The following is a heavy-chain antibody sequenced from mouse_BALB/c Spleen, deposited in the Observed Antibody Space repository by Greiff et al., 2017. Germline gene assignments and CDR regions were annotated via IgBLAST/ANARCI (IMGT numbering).Heavy chain of an antibody. V-gene: IGHV3-2*02. Sequence: EVKLVESGPGLVKPSQSLSLTCTVTGYSITSDYAWNWIRQFPGNKLEWMGYISYSGSTSYNPSLKSRISITRDTSKNQFFLQLNSVTTEDTATYYCARYYGTGAMDYWGQGTSVTVSS. CDR3: ARYYGTGAMDY. J-gene: IGHJ4*01. D-gene: IGHD1-1*02. CDR2: ISYSGST. CDR1: GYSITSDYA.